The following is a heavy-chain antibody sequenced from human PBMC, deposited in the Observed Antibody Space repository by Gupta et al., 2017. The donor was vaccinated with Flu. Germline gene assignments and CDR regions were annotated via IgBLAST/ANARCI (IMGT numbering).Heavy chain of an antibody. J-gene: IGHJ5*02. V-gene: IGHV4-34*01. CDR2: INHSGST. D-gene: IGHD3-22*01. CDR1: GGSFSGYY. CDR3: ARGARRLYYYDSSGYYYNWFDP. Sequence: QVQLQQWGAGLLKPSETLSLTCAVYGGSFSGYYWSWIRQPPGKGLEWIGEINHSGSTNYNPSLKSRVTISVDTSKNQFSLKLSSVTAADTAVYYCARGARRLYYYDSSGYYYNWFDPWGQGTLVTVSS.